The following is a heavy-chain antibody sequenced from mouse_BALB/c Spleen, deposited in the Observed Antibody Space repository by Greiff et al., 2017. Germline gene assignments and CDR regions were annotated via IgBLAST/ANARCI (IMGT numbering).Heavy chain of an antibody. Sequence: EVQRVESGGGLVKPGGSLKLSCAASGFTFSDYYMYWVRQTPEKRLEWVATISDGGSYTYYPDSVKGRFTISRDNAKNNLYLQMSSLKSEDTAMYYCARDKGYRYDGFAYWGQGTLVTVSA. CDR3: ARDKGYRYDGFAY. D-gene: IGHD2-14*01. V-gene: IGHV5-4*02. J-gene: IGHJ3*01. CDR1: GFTFSDYY. CDR2: ISDGGSYT.